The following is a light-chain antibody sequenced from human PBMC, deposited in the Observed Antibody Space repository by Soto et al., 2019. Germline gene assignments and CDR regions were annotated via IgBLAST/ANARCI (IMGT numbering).Light chain of an antibody. CDR3: QQYNSYWT. J-gene: IGKJ1*01. CDR1: QSIRTW. V-gene: IGKV1-5*03. CDR2: KAS. Sequence: DIQMTQYPSSLSASVGDSVTITCRASQSIRTWLAWYQQKPGSAPKLLIYKASTLDSGVPSRFSGNGSGTDFALTINNVQPEDCATYYCQQYNSYWTFGLGTKVDIK.